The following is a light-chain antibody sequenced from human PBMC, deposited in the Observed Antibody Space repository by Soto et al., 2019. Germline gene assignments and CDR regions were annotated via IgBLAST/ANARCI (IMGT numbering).Light chain of an antibody. V-gene: IGKV3-15*01. CDR2: DTS. CDR3: QQYNNRPPWT. CDR1: QSLTNS. J-gene: IGKJ1*01. Sequence: EIVLTQSPGTLSLSPGERCTLSCMAIQSLTNSFIAWYQQKPGQAPRLLIYDTSTRATGIPARFSGSGSGTEFSLTITSLQSEDFALYYCQQYNNRPPWTFGQGTKVDIK.